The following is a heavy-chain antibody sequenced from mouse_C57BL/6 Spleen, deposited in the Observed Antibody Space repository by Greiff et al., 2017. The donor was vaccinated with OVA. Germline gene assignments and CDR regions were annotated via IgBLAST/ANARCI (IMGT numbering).Heavy chain of an antibody. CDR1: GFSLTSYG. J-gene: IGHJ4*01. V-gene: IGHV2-5*01. CDR2: IWRGGST. Sequence: VQLQESGPGLVQPSQSLSITCTVSGFSLTSYGVHWVRQSPGKGLEWLGVIWRGGSTDYNAAFMSRLSITKDNSKSQVFFKMNSLQADDTAIYYCAKTGSYYYAMDYWGQGTSVTVSS. CDR3: AKTGSYYYAMDY.